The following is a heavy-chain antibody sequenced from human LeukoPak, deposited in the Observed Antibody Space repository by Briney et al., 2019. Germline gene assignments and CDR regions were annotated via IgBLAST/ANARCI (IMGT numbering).Heavy chain of an antibody. D-gene: IGHD6-19*01. Sequence: GSSVKVSCKASGGTFSSNAISWVRQAPGQGLEWMGGITPIVGTANYAQKFQGRVTITADEPTTTAYMELSSLRSEDTAVYYCARRPTIAVEYFDYWGQGTLVTVSS. CDR2: ITPIVGTA. J-gene: IGHJ4*02. CDR1: GGTFSSNA. CDR3: ARRPTIAVEYFDY. V-gene: IGHV1-69*01.